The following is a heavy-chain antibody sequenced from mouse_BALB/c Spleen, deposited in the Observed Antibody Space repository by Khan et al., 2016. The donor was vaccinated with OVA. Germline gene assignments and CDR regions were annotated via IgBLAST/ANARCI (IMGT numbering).Heavy chain of an antibody. CDR2: ISSGGHYT. V-gene: IGHV5-9-3*01. CDR3: ASSLVDYYAMDY. D-gene: IGHD2-2*01. Sequence: EVELVESGGGVVKPGGSLKLSCSASGFTFSSFAMSWVRQTPEKRLEWVATISSGGHYTFYPDSVKGRFTISRDSARNTLYLQMSSLRSEDTAMXYCASSLVDYYAMDYWGQGTSVTVSS. CDR1: GFTFSSFA. J-gene: IGHJ4*01.